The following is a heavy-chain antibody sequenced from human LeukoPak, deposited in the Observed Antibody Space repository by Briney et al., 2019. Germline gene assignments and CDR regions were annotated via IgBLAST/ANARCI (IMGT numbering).Heavy chain of an antibody. CDR2: INTNTGNP. Sequence: ASVKVSCKASGYTFTSYDINWVRQAPGQGLEWMGWINTNTGNPTSAQGFTGRFVFSLDTSVSTSYLQISSLKAEDTAVYYCARDRPLAAAGSFDYWGQGTLVTVSS. CDR3: ARDRPLAAAGSFDY. CDR1: GYTFTSYD. D-gene: IGHD6-13*01. J-gene: IGHJ4*02. V-gene: IGHV7-4-1*02.